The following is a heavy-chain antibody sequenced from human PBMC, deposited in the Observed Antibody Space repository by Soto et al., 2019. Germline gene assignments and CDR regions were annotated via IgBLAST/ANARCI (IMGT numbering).Heavy chain of an antibody. CDR3: SSQGGDAFDI. CDR2: ISWNSGSI. CDR1: GFTFDDYA. D-gene: IGHD2-15*01. Sequence: GGSLRLSCAASGFTFDDYAMHWVRQAPGKGLEWVSGISWNSGSIGYADSVKGRFTISRDNAKNSLYLQMNSLRAEDTALYYCSSQGGDAFDIWGQGTMVTVSS. J-gene: IGHJ3*02. V-gene: IGHV3-9*01.